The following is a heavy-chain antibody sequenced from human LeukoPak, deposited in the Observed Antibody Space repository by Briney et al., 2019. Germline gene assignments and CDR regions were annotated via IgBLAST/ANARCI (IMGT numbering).Heavy chain of an antibody. J-gene: IGHJ1*01. CDR3: ARHMPHYCGGECSMDT. CDR2: IYYSGST. Sequence: SETLSLTCTVSGGSISSSSYYWGWIRQPPGKGLEWIGSIYYSGSTYYNPSLKSRVTISADTSKNQFSLKLSSVTAADTAMYYCARHMPHYCGGECSMDTWGQGTLVTVSS. CDR1: GGSISSSSYY. V-gene: IGHV4-39*01. D-gene: IGHD2-21*01.